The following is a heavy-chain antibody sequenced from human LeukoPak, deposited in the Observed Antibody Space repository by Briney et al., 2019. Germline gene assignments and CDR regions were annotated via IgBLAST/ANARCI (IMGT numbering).Heavy chain of an antibody. CDR2: IYPRDGST. V-gene: IGHV1-46*01. CDR3: ARDQEGFDY. Sequence: AASVKVSCKASGGTFSSYAISWVRQAPGQGLEWMGMIYPRDGSTSYAQNFQGRVTVTRDTSTTTVHMELRGLRSEDTAVYYCARDQEGFDYWGQGTVVTVSS. J-gene: IGHJ4*02. CDR1: GGTFSSYA.